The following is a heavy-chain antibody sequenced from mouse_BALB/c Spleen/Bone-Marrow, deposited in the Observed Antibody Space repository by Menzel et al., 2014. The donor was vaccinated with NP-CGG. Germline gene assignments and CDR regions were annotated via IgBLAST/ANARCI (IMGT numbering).Heavy chain of an antibody. Sequence: VQLQQPGPELVKPGASVKISCKASGYSFTGYFMNWAMQSHGKSLEWIGRINPYNGDTFYNQKFKDKATLTEDKSSSTAHMELRSLASEDSAVYYCTRVTTNWYFDVWGAGTTVTVSS. CDR1: GYSFTGYF. D-gene: IGHD1-1*01. J-gene: IGHJ1*01. V-gene: IGHV1-20*02. CDR3: TRVTTNWYFDV. CDR2: INPYNGDT.